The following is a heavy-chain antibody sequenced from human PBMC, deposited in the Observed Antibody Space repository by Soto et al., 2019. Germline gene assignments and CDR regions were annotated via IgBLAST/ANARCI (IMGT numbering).Heavy chain of an antibody. D-gene: IGHD3-16*01. J-gene: IGHJ6*02. CDR3: VGALTYEVPYYYYDIDV. CDR1: GFSFSTYL. V-gene: IGHV3-7*01. CDR2: IKQGGNEK. Sequence: QTGGSLRLSCAASGFSFSTYLMSWVRQAPGKGLEWVANIKQGGNEKFYVDSVKGRFTISRDNDKKSLYLQMDSLRVEDTAVYYCVGALTYEVPYYYYDIDVWGQGNT.